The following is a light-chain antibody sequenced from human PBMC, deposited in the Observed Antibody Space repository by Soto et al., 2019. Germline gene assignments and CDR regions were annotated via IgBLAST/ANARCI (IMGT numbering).Light chain of an antibody. V-gene: IGLV2-14*01. Sequence: QSALTQPASVSGSPGQSITISCTGASSHVGGYNYVSWYQQHPGKAPKLMIYEISKRPSGVSNRFSGSKSGNTASLTISGLQAEDEVDYYCSSYTTSSPLDVFGTGTKVTVL. CDR3: SSYTTSSPLDV. J-gene: IGLJ1*01. CDR2: EIS. CDR1: SSHVGGYNY.